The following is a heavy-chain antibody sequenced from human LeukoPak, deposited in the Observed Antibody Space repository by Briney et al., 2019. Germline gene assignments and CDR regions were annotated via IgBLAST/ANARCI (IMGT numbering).Heavy chain of an antibody. V-gene: IGHV3-74*01. D-gene: IGHD6-13*01. CDR3: ARGYYSSSRIDY. J-gene: IGHJ4*02. CDR1: GFPFSNYW. Sequence: GGSLRLSCAASGFPFSNYWIHWVRQAPGKGLVWVSRVNSDGSTTNYADSVKGRFTISRDNAENTLYMRMNSLRPEDTAVYYCARGYYSSSRIDYWGQGTLVTVSS. CDR2: VNSDGSTT.